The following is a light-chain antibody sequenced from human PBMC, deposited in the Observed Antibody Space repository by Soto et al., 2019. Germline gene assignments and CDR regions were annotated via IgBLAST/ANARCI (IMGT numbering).Light chain of an antibody. Sequence: QPVLTQSPSASASLGASVKLTCTLSSGHSSYAIAWHQQQPEKGPRYLMKLNSDGSHSKGDGIPDRFSGSSSGAERYLTISSLQSEDEADYYCQTGGTAVVFGGGTQLPVL. CDR3: QTGGTAVV. V-gene: IGLV4-69*01. CDR2: LNSDGSH. J-gene: IGLJ2*01. CDR1: SGHSSYA.